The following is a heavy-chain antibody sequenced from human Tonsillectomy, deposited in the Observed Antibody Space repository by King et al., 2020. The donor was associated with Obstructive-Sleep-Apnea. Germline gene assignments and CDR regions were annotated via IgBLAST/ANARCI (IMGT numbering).Heavy chain of an antibody. D-gene: IGHD7-27*01. Sequence: VQLVESGAEVKKPGESLKISCKTSEYDFPSYWIGWVRQRPGKGLEWMGGIYPDSDTKYSPSFQGQVTFSVDKSSSTAYLQWSSLKASDTAMYYCARNLRSPGEIRFDYWAQGTLVTVSS. CDR1: EYDFPSYW. CDR2: IYPDSDT. CDR3: ARNLRSPGEIRFDY. J-gene: IGHJ4*02. V-gene: IGHV5-51*01.